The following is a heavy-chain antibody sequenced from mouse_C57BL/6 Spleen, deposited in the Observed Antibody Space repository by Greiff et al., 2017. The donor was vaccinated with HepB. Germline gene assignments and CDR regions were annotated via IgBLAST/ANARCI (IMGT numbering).Heavy chain of an antibody. Sequence: QVQLQQPGTELVKPGASVKLSCKASGYTFTSYWMHWVKQRPGQGLEWIGNINPSNGGTNYTEKFKSKATLTVDKSSRTAYMQLSSLTAEDSAVYGGASPVYYGNYAVAYWGKGTLVTVSA. CDR3: ASPVYYGNYAVAY. CDR2: INPSNGGT. D-gene: IGHD2-1*01. CDR1: GYTFTSYW. V-gene: IGHV1-53*01. J-gene: IGHJ3*01.